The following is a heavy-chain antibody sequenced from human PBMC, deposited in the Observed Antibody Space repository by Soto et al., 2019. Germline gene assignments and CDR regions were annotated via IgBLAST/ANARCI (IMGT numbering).Heavy chain of an antibody. V-gene: IGHV1-2*04. Sequence: GASVKVSCKASGHTFTGYYMHWVRQAPGQGLGWMGWINPNSGGTNYAQKFKGWVTMTRDTSISTAYMELSRLRSDDTAVFYCARGNLFYYGNNWFDPWGQGTLVTVSS. J-gene: IGHJ5*02. D-gene: IGHD3-3*01. CDR3: ARGNLFYYGNNWFDP. CDR1: GHTFTGYY. CDR2: INPNSGGT.